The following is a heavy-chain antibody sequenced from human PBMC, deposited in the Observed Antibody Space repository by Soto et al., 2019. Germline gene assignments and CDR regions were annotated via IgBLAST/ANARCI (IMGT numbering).Heavy chain of an antibody. V-gene: IGHV4-31*11. CDR2: IYYSGST. CDR3: ARAPGIAAAGTVPRWFDP. J-gene: IGHJ5*02. D-gene: IGHD6-13*01. Sequence: SETLSLTCAVSGGSISSGGYSWSWIRQPPGKGLEWIGYIYYSGSTYYNPSLKSRVTISVDTSKNQFSLKLSSVTAADTAVYYCARAPGIAAAGTVPRWFDPWGQGTLVTVSS. CDR1: GGSISSGGYS.